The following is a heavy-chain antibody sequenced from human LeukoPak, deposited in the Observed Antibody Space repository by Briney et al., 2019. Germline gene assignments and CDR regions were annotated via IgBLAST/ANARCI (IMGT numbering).Heavy chain of an antibody. V-gene: IGHV5-51*01. Sequence: ESLKIYCQGSGYRLTSFWIARVRPTPRRGVELVGLIYPGDSRTRYSPSFKGQVTISADKSITTAYLQWGSLRASDTAMYYCARLASTQHLAMDAWGQGTTVTVSS. J-gene: IGHJ6*02. CDR2: IYPGDSRT. CDR3: ARLASTQHLAMDA. D-gene: IGHD6-13*01. CDR1: GYRLTSFW.